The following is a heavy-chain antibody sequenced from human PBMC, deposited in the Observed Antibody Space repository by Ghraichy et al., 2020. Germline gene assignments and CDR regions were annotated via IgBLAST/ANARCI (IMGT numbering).Heavy chain of an antibody. Sequence: GGSLRLSCAASGFTFSNAWMFWVRQAPGKGLEWVGRIRSNSDGGTADIAAPVKGRFTISRDDSKNTLYLQMSSLRAEDTAVYFCTTDVVLWESPVARGGVRGHYWGLGTLGTVSS. CDR2: IRSNSDGGTA. D-gene: IGHD3-16*01. CDR3: TTDVVLWESPVARGGVRGHY. CDR1: GFTFSNAW. J-gene: IGHJ4*02. V-gene: IGHV3-15*07.